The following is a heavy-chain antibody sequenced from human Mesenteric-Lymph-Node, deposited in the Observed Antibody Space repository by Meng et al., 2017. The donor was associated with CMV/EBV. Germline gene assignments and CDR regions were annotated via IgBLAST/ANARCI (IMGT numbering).Heavy chain of an antibody. CDR3: ARHLHSGPSGTTGY. CDR2: IYPGDSDT. J-gene: IGHJ4*02. D-gene: IGHD1-7*01. Sequence: GESLKISCEGSGFRFIGYWIGWVRQVPGKGLEWMGMIYPGDSDTSYNPSFEGQVTISVDLSVNTIYLQWSSLKASDTAIYYCARHLHSGPSGTTGYWGQGTLVTVSS. CDR1: GFRFIGYW. V-gene: IGHV5-51*01.